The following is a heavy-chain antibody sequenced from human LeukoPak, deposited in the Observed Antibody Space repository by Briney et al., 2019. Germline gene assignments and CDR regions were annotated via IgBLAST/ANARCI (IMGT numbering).Heavy chain of an antibody. CDR3: ARDSAGNQYSSGNFDL. J-gene: IGHJ4*02. CDR1: GFTFSSYS. V-gene: IGHV3-53*01. D-gene: IGHD3-10*01. CDR2: LYAGGES. Sequence: TGGSLRLSCAASGFTFSSYSMNWVRQAPGKGLEWVSVLYAGGESYYADSVLGRFTISRDNSNNTVFLEMNSLTADDTAIYFCARDSAGNQYSSGNFDLWGQGTLVTVSS.